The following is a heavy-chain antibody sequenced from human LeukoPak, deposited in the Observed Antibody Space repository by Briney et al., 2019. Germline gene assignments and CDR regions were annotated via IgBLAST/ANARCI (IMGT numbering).Heavy chain of an antibody. D-gene: IGHD4-17*01. CDR2: IQNSGRT. CDR1: CVSLNLFY. CDR3: ARNFARNSGDYGNDAFDI. Sequence: SETLSLTCNVCCVSLNLFYGSCLPHSPGGGLEWIGYIQNSGRTYYNPSLKSRGTISLDTSKNQFSLKLASVTAVDTAVYYCARNFARNSGDYGNDAFDIWGQGTMVTVSS. J-gene: IGHJ3*02. V-gene: IGHV4-59*01.